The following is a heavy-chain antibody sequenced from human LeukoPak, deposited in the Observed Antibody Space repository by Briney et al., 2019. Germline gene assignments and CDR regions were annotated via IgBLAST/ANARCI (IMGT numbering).Heavy chain of an antibody. D-gene: IGHD3-10*01. J-gene: IGHJ4*02. V-gene: IGHV4-4*07. CDR2: IYTSGNT. CDR1: GGSISSYY. Sequence: SVTLSLTCTVSGGSISSYYWSWIRQPAGRGLEWIGRIYTSGNTNYNPSLKSRVTMSVDASKKQFSLKLSSVTAVDSAVYYCASSGYYGSGSYFEYWGQGTLVTVSS. CDR3: ASSGYYGSGSYFEY.